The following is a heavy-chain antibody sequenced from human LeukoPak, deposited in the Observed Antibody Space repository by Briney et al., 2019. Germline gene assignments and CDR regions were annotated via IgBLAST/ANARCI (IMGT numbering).Heavy chain of an antibody. D-gene: IGHD6-19*01. Sequence: GASVKVSCKASGYTFSSYGISWVRQAPGQGLEWMGWISAYNDNTNYAQKLQGRVTMTTDTSTSTAYMELRGLRSDDTAVYYCARRSTLYSSGRFYFDYWGQGTLVTVSS. CDR3: ARRSTLYSSGRFYFDY. CDR1: GYTFSSYG. V-gene: IGHV1-18*01. J-gene: IGHJ4*02. CDR2: ISAYNDNT.